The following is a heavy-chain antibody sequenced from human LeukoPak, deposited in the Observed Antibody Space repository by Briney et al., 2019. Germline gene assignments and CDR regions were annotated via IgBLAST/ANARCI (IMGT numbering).Heavy chain of an antibody. J-gene: IGHJ4*02. D-gene: IGHD5-12*01. CDR3: ATESGWLFDH. V-gene: IGHV3-30*02. Sequence: GGSLRLFCAASGFTFSSYGMHWVRQAPGKGLEWVAFIRYDGSNKYYADSVKGRFTISRDNAKNSLFLQVNSLRAEDTAVYYCATESGWLFDHWGQGTLVTVSS. CDR1: GFTFSSYG. CDR2: IRYDGSNK.